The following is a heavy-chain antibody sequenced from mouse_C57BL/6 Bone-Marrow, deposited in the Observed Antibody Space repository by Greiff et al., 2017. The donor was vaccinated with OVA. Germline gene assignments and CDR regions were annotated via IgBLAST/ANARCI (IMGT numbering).Heavy chain of an antibody. CDR2: IYPGNSDT. CDR3: TPVDYYGSSDDDSAMDY. V-gene: IGHV1-5*01. D-gene: IGHD1-1*01. Sequence: VQLQQSGTVLARPGASVKMSCKTSGYTFTSYWMHWVKQRPGQGLEWIGAIYPGNSDTSYNQKFKGKAKLTAVTSASTADMELSSLTNEDSAVYYCTPVDYYGSSDDDSAMDYWGQGTAVTVSS. J-gene: IGHJ4*01. CDR1: GYTFTSYW.